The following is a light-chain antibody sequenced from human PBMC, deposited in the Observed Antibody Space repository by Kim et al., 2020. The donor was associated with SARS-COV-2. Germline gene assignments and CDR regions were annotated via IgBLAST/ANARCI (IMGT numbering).Light chain of an antibody. CDR1: SGSIASNY. J-gene: IGLJ3*02. CDR2: END. Sequence: VTISCTRSSGSIASNYVQWYQQRPGSAPTTMIYENDRRPSGVSDRFSGSIDSSSNSASLTISGLKTEDEADYSCQSFDSSTHSWVFGGGTQLTVL. V-gene: IGLV6-57*03. CDR3: QSFDSSTHSWV.